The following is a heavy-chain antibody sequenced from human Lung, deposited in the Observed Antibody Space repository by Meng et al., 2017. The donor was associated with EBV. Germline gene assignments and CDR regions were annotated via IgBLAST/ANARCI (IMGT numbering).Heavy chain of an antibody. D-gene: IGHD3-22*01. J-gene: IGHJ4*02. CDR1: GGSTTSGLYY. CDR3: ARENRDHYDTSDS. Sequence: VQMHDSGTGRVSPHDTLSHTRTYSGGSTTSGLYYCRCLRQTPGKGLEWIGHIYYSGATYYTPSLQSRVAMSRDTSKNKFSLRLSSVTTADTAVYYCARENRDHYDTSDSWGQGTLVTVSS. CDR2: IYYSGAT. V-gene: IGHV4-61*01.